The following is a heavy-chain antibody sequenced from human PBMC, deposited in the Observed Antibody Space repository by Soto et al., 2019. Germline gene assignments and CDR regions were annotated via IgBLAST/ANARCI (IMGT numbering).Heavy chain of an antibody. CDR3: ADGGEWSFNFEY. CDR1: GFTFSTYA. V-gene: IGHV3-23*01. CDR2: IGTSGRNT. J-gene: IGHJ4*02. Sequence: PGGSLRISCAASGFTFSTYAMSWVRQAPGKGLEWVSGIGTSGRNTYYPDSVKGRFIISRDNSKNTLYLQMNNLRVEDTAIYYCADGGEWSFNFEYWGLGTLVTVSS. D-gene: IGHD3-16*02.